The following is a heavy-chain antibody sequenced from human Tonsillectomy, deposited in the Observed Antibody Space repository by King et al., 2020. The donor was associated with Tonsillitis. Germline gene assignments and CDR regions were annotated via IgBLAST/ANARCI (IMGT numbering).Heavy chain of an antibody. Sequence: VQLVESGGGLVQPGGSLRLSCAASGFTFSSYAMSWVRQAPGKGLEWVSAISGSGGSTYYADSVKGRFTISRDNSKNTLYLQMNSLRAEDTAVYYCAKTIAARAGLVHYAFDIWGQGTMVTVSS. CDR1: GFTFSSYA. J-gene: IGHJ3*02. D-gene: IGHD6-19*01. CDR3: AKTIAARAGLVHYAFDI. V-gene: IGHV3-23*04. CDR2: ISGSGGST.